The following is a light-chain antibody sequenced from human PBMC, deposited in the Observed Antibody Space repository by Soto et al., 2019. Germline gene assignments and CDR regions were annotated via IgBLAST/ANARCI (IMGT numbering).Light chain of an antibody. J-gene: IGLJ2*01. CDR1: SSDIGAYNY. CDR2: DVT. CDR3: SSYAGSTTVL. V-gene: IGLV2-14*01. Sequence: QSALTQPASVSGSLGQSIAFSCTGTSSDIGAYNYVSWYQQLPGKAPKLMIYDVTNRPSGVSDRFSGSVSGNTASLTISGLQPEDEADYYCSSYAGSTTVLFGGGTMLTVL.